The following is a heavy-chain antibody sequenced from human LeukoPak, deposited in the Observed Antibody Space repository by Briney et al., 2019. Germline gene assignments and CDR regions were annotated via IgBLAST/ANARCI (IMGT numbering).Heavy chain of an antibody. CDR2: IRYDGNNE. D-gene: IGHD6-19*01. CDR3: AKDPGSGWPKPQYYFDY. J-gene: IGHJ4*02. V-gene: IGHV3-30*02. CDR1: GFTFNNYD. Sequence: PGGSLRLSCAASGFTFNNYDMHWVRQAPGKGLEWVAFIRYDGNNEYYADSVKGRFTVSRGNSKNTLFLQMNSLRAEDTAVYYCAKDPGSGWPKPQYYFDYWGQGTLVTVSS.